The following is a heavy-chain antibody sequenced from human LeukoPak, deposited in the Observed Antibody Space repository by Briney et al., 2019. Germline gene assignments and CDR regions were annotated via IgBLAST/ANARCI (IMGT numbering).Heavy chain of an antibody. V-gene: IGHV4-59*01. CDR2: IYYRVTS. Sequence: PSETLSLTCTVSGDSISTYYWSWIRQPPGKGLEWIGYIYYRVTSDYNPSLKSRVTMSVDMSTRQISLRLSSVTAADTAVYYCARAVGGDGSGSLWGPGTLVTVSS. CDR3: ARAVGGDGSGSL. CDR1: GDSISTYY. D-gene: IGHD3-10*01. J-gene: IGHJ4*02.